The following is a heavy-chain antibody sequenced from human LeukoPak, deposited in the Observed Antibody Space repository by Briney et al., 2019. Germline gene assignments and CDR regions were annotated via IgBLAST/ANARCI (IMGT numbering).Heavy chain of an antibody. J-gene: IGHJ5*02. CDR2: IYYSGST. Sequence: PSETLSLTCTVSGGSISSYYWSWIRQPPGKGLEWIGYIYYSGSTNYNPSLKSRVTISVDTSKNQFSLKLSSVTAADTAVYYCARDSYYYDSSGYYSDNWFDPWGQGTLVTVSS. V-gene: IGHV4-59*01. CDR3: ARDSYYYDSSGYYSDNWFDP. CDR1: GGSISSYY. D-gene: IGHD3-22*01.